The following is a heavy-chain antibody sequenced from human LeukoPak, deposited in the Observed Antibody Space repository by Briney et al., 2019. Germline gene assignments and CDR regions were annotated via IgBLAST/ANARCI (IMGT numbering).Heavy chain of an antibody. CDR1: GFTFSSYG. CDR3: ARADDYYYGSGSSPDY. V-gene: IGHV3-33*08. Sequence: PGGSLRLSCAASGFTFSSYGMHWVRQAPGKGLEWVAVIWYGGSNKYYADSVKGRFTISRDNSKNTLYLQMNSLRAEDTAVYYCARADDYYYGSGSSPDYWGQGTLVTVSS. CDR2: IWYGGSNK. J-gene: IGHJ4*02. D-gene: IGHD3-10*01.